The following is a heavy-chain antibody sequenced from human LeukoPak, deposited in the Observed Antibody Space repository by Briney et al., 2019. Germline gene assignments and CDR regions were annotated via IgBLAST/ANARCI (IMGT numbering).Heavy chain of an antibody. CDR2: IYYSGST. D-gene: IGHD3-16*02. J-gene: IGHJ3*02. CDR1: GGSISSSSYY. Sequence: SETLSLTCTVSGGSISSSSYYWGWIRQPPGKGLEWIGSIYYSGSTYYNPSLKSRVTISVDTSKNQFSLKLSSVTAADTAVYYCARTRYMITFGGVIATDAFDIWGQGTMVTVSS. CDR3: ARTRYMITFGGVIATDAFDI. V-gene: IGHV4-39*01.